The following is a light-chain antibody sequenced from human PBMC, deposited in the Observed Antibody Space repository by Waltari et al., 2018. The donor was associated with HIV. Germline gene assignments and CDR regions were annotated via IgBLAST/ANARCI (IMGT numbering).Light chain of an antibody. V-gene: IGLV1-47*01. J-gene: IGLJ1*01. CDR1: RSNIGNDN. CDR2: KNY. Sequence: QSVLTQPPSASGTPGQRVTISCSGSRSNIGNDNVYWYQQLPGTAPNLLSYKNYQRPSGVPDRFAGSKSGTSASLAISGLRSEDEADYYCVGWDASLSAYVFGTGTKVTIL. CDR3: VGWDASLSAYV.